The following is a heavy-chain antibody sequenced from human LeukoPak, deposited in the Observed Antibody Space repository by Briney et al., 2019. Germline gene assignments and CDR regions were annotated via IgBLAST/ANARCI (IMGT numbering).Heavy chain of an antibody. CDR3: AKSPYTLAAIRPGDY. J-gene: IGHJ4*02. CDR2: ISGSGVGT. V-gene: IGHV3-23*01. D-gene: IGHD2-2*02. CDR1: GFTFSSYT. Sequence: GGSLRLSCAASGFTFSSYTMNWVRQASGKGLEWVSSISGSGVGTYYADSVKGRFTISRDNSKNTLYLQMNSLRAEDTAVYYCAKSPYTLAAIRPGDYWGQGTLVTVSS.